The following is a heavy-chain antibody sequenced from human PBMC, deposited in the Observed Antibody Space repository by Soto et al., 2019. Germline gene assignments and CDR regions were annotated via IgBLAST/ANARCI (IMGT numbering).Heavy chain of an antibody. J-gene: IGHJ4*02. CDR3: ASRNRSPGYSSGYYFDY. D-gene: IGHD6-19*01. CDR2: ICYSGGT. V-gene: IGHV4-59*08. Sequence: SETLSLTCTVSGGSISSYYWSWLRQPPGKGLEWIGYICYSGGTNYNPSLKSRVTISVDTSKNQFSLKLSSVTAADTAVYYYASRNRSPGYSSGYYFDYWGQGTLVTVSS. CDR1: GGSISSYY.